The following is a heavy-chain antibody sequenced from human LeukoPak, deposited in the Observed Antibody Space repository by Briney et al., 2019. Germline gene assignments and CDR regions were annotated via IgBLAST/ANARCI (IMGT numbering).Heavy chain of an antibody. Sequence: GGSLRLSCAASGFTFSSYAMHWVRQAPGKGLEWVAVISYDGSNKYYADSVKGRFTISRDNSKNTLYLQMNSLRAEDTAVYYCARMGSSGPDYYYYGMDVWGQGTTVTVSS. J-gene: IGHJ6*02. CDR2: ISYDGSNK. CDR3: ARMGSSGPDYYYYGMDV. CDR1: GFTFSSYA. D-gene: IGHD6-19*01. V-gene: IGHV3-30*14.